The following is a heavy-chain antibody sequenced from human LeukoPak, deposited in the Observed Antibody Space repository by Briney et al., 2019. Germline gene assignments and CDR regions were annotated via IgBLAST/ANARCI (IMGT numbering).Heavy chain of an antibody. V-gene: IGHV4-39*07. J-gene: IGHJ4*02. CDR2: INHSGST. Sequence: SETLSLTCTVSGGSISSSSYYWSWIRQPPGKGLEWIGEINHSGSTNYNPSLKSRVTISVDTSKNQFSLKLSSVTAADTAVYYCARGPSGYYSYFDYWGQGTLVTVSS. D-gene: IGHD3-22*01. CDR3: ARGPSGYYSYFDY. CDR1: GGSISSSSYY.